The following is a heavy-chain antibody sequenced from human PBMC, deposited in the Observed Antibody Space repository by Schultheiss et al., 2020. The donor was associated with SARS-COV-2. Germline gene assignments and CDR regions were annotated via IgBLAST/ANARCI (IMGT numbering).Heavy chain of an antibody. CDR1: GGSISSGGYY. CDR2: IYYSGST. V-gene: IGHV4-31*03. J-gene: IGHJ5*02. D-gene: IGHD4-17*01. CDR3: AREKIRTQNWFDP. Sequence: SETLSLTCTVSGGSISSGGYYWSWIRQHPGKGLEWIGYIYYSGSTYYNPSLKSRVTISVDTSKNQFSLKLSSVTAADTAVYYCAREKIRTQNWFDPWGQGTLVTVSS.